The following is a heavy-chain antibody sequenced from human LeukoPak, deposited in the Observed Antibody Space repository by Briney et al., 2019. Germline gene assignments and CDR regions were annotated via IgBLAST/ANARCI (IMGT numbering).Heavy chain of an antibody. J-gene: IGHJ5*02. CDR3: ATSFLGYCSSTRCYAFDP. V-gene: IGHV4-39*01. D-gene: IGHD2-2*01. CDR1: GGSISSSSYY. CDR2: IYYSGST. Sequence: SETLSLTCTVSGGSISSSSYYWGWIRQPPGKGLEWIGSIYYSGSTYYNPSLKSRVTISVDTSKNQFSLKLSSVTATDTAVYYCATSFLGYCSSTRCYAFDPWGQGTLVTVSS.